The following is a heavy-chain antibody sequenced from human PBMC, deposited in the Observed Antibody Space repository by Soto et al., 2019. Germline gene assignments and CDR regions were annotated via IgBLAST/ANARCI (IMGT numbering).Heavy chain of an antibody. D-gene: IGHD6-13*01. V-gene: IGHV4-59*01. CDR3: ARDPSSSWSQLGFDY. CDR2: IYYSGST. J-gene: IGHJ4*02. Sequence: SETLSLTCTVSGGSISSDYWSWIRQPPGKGLEWIGYIYYSGSTNYNPSLKSRVTISVDTSKNQFSLKLSSVTAADTAVYYCARDPSSSWSQLGFDYWGQGTLVTVXS. CDR1: GGSISSDY.